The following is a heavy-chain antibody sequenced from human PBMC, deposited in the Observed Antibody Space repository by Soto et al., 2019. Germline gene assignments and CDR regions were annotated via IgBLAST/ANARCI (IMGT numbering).Heavy chain of an antibody. CDR2: IGPSSNAI. J-gene: IGHJ4*02. CDR1: GVTFDSYT. Sequence: EVQLVESGGGLVKPGGSLRLACAASGVTFDSYTMNWVRQAPGKGLEWVSSIGPSSNAIYYADSVKGRFTISRDNAKNSLYLQMNSLRGEETAVYHCANGATAAGTIRYWGQGTLVTVSS. D-gene: IGHD6-13*01. V-gene: IGHV3-21*01. CDR3: ANGATAAGTIRY.